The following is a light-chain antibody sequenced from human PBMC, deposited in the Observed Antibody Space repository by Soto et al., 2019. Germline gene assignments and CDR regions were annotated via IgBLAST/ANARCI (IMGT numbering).Light chain of an antibody. CDR2: EVN. V-gene: IGLV2-8*01. J-gene: IGLJ2*01. CDR3: QSYDTSLSGSVV. CDR1: SSDVGGYNY. Sequence: QSALTQPPSASGSPGQSVAISCTGTSSDVGGYNYVSWYQQHPGKAPKLMIYEVNKRPSGVPDRFSGSKSGNTASLTVSGLQAEDEADYYCQSYDTSLSGSVVLGGGTKLTVL.